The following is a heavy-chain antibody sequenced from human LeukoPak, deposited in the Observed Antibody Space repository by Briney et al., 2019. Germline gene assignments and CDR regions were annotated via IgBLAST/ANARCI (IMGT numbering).Heavy chain of an antibody. CDR3: ARDQRASPAAADY. D-gene: IGHD2-15*01. CDR1: GFTFSSSW. V-gene: IGHV3-7*01. CDR2: IREDGSEK. J-gene: IGHJ4*02. Sequence: GGSLRLSCAASGFTFSSSWMTWVRQAPGKGLEWVANIREDGSEKYYVDSVRGRFTISRDNAKNSLYLQMNSLRAEDTAVYYCARDQRASPAAADYWGQGTLVTVSS.